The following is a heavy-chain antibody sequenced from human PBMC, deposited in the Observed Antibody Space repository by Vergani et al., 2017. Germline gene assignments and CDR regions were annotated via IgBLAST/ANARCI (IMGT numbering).Heavy chain of an antibody. CDR2: ISSSSSYI. J-gene: IGHJ4*02. V-gene: IGHV3-21*04. CDR3: ARDERGFFDY. CDR1: GFTFSSYS. Sequence: EVQLVESGGGLVKPGGSLRLSCAASGFTFSSYSMNWVRQAPGKGLEWVSSISSSSSYIYYADSVKGRFTISSDNSKNTLYLQMNSLRAEDTAVYYCARDERGFFDYWGQGTLVTVSS.